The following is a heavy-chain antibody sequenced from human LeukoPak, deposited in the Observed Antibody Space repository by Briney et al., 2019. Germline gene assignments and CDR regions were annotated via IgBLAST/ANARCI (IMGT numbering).Heavy chain of an antibody. V-gene: IGHV3-23*01. CDR3: ARRAGWFDP. CDR1: GFTFSRYA. Sequence: GGSLRLSCAASGFTFSRYAMSWVRQAPGKGLEWVSGISGRDGSTYYADSVRGRFTISRDNSKNTLYLQMNSLRAEDTAVYYCARRAGWFDPWGQGTLVTVSS. CDR2: ISGRDGST. D-gene: IGHD6-13*01. J-gene: IGHJ5*02.